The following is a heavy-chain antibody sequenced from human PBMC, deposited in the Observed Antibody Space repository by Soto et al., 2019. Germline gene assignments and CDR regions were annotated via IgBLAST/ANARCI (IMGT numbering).Heavy chain of an antibody. Sequence: PVGSLRLSCSASGFNFSDYYLNWIRYTPGKGLEWVSSILALESNKYYTASVLGRFSISRDNARKSLFLQMTDLRVEDTGIYFCATGLKDASNRSSFDSWGPGTAVTVSS. J-gene: IGHJ4*02. D-gene: IGHD2-2*01. CDR2: ILALESNK. CDR3: ATGLKDASNRSSFDS. V-gene: IGHV3-11*01. CDR1: GFNFSDYY.